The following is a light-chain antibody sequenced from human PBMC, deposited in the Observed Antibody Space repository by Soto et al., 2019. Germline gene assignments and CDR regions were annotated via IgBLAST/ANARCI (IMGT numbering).Light chain of an antibody. CDR2: EVS. J-gene: IGLJ1*01. CDR1: SSDVGSYNR. V-gene: IGLV2-18*01. CDR3: GLYTSSSTDV. Sequence: QSVLTQPPSVSGSPGQSVTISCTGTSSDVGSYNRVSWYQQPPGTAPKVMIYEVSNRPSGVPDRFSGSKSGNTASLTISGLQAEDEADYYCGLYTSSSTDVFGTGTKVTV.